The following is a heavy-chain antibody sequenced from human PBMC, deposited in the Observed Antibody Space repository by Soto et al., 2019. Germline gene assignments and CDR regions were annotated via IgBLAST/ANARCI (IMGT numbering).Heavy chain of an antibody. CDR2: MNPNSGNT. Sequence: WASVKVSCKASGYTFTSYDINWVRQATGQGLEWMGWMNPNSGNTGYAQKFQGRVTVTRNTSISTAYMELSSLRSEATAVYYCARDPYYYGSGSSASYYDYVGMDVWGQGITVTVSS. CDR1: GYTFTSYD. D-gene: IGHD3-10*01. V-gene: IGHV1-8*01. CDR3: ARDPYYYGSGSSASYYDYVGMDV. J-gene: IGHJ6*02.